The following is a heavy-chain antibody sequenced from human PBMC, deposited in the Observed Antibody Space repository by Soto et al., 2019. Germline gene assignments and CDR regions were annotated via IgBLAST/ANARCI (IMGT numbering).Heavy chain of an antibody. D-gene: IGHD1-1*01. Sequence: QVQLQQWGAGLLKPSETLSLTCAVYGGSVSGANYYWSWIRQPPGKGLEWIGEMSHSGGTHYNPSRKSRVTISVDRATNQFSLKMSSVTAADPALYYCARVERGTATTGVDAFDIWGPGTMVTVSS. CDR2: MSHSGGT. CDR3: ARVERGTATTGVDAFDI. V-gene: IGHV4-34*01. CDR1: GGSVSGANYY. J-gene: IGHJ3*02.